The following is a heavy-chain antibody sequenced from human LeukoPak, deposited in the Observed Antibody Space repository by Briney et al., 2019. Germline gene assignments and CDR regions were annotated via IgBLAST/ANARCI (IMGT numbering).Heavy chain of an antibody. Sequence: ASVKVSCKASGYTFTSYYMHWVRQAPGQGLERMGIINPSGGSTSYAQKFQGRVTMTRDMSTSTVYMELSSLRSEDTAVYYCARAEPVMTTVTTDWGQGTLVTVSS. CDR2: INPSGGST. J-gene: IGHJ4*02. CDR3: ARAEPVMTTVTTD. D-gene: IGHD4-17*01. V-gene: IGHV1-46*01. CDR1: GYTFTSYY.